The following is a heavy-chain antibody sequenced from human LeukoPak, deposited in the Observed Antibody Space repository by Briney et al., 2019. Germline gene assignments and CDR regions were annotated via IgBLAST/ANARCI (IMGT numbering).Heavy chain of an antibody. D-gene: IGHD5-24*01. CDR1: GGTFSSYA. V-gene: IGHV1-69*04. CDR3: ALQFFANCLDY. Sequence: ASVKVSCKASGGTFSSYAISWVRQAPGQGLEWMGRIIPILGIANYAQKFQGRVTITADTSTSTAYMELSSLRSEDTAVYYCALQFFANCLDYWGQGTLVTVSS. CDR2: IIPILGIA. J-gene: IGHJ4*02.